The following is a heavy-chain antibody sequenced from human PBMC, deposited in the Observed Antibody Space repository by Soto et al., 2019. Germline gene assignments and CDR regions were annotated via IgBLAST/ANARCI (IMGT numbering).Heavy chain of an antibody. CDR3: AREGHSSGYYLSDYGMDV. J-gene: IGHJ6*02. Sequence: GGSLRLSCAASGFTFSSYEMNRVRQAPGKGQKWVSYISSSGRTIYYADSVKGRFTISRDNAKNSLYLQMNSLRAEDTAVYYCAREGHSSGYYLSDYGMDVWGQGTTVTVSS. CDR1: GFTFSSYE. D-gene: IGHD3-22*01. CDR2: ISSSGRTI. V-gene: IGHV3-48*03.